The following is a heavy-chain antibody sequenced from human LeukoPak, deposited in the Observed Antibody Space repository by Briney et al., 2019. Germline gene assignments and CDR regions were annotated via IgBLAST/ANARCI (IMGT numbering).Heavy chain of an antibody. D-gene: IGHD2-2*01. J-gene: IGHJ4*02. Sequence: PGGSLRLSCAASGFPFSSHGMSWVRQAPGKGLEWVSGIIGGGGSTYYADSVKGRFTISGDNSRNTLFLQMNSLRAEDTAVYYCAHGAMYXLDYWGQXXLVTVSS. V-gene: IGHV3-23*01. CDR3: AHGAMYXLDY. CDR1: GFPFSSHG. CDR2: IIGGGGST.